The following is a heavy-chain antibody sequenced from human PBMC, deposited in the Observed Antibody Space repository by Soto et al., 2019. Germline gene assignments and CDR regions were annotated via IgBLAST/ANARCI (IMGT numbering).Heavy chain of an antibody. CDR3: ARDKMAPFRLGELSFLTATPENAFDI. V-gene: IGHV3-7*01. CDR1: GFTLSNYW. Sequence: EVQLVESGGGLVQPGGSLRLSCAASGFTLSNYWMTWVRQAPGKGLEWVANIKLDGSEKYYVDSVKGRFTISRDNAKTELYLQMNCLGVEDTAVYYCARDKMAPFRLGELSFLTATPENAFDIWGQGTMVTVSS. J-gene: IGHJ3*02. D-gene: IGHD3-16*02. CDR2: IKLDGSEK.